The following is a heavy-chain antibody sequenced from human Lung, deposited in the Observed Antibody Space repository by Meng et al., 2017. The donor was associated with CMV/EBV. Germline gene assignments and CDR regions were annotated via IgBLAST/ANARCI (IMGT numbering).Heavy chain of an antibody. CDR2: ISGSGATI. V-gene: IGHV3-48*03. Sequence: GESXKISCSASGFTFNRYEMHWVRQAPGKGLEWVSYISGSGATIYYADSVKGRFTISRDNAKNLLYVQMNSLRAEDTALYYCARAGFCNSPTCRSAFDVWGLGAVVTVSS. J-gene: IGHJ3*01. CDR3: ARAGFCNSPTCRSAFDV. D-gene: IGHD2-2*01. CDR1: GFTFNRYE.